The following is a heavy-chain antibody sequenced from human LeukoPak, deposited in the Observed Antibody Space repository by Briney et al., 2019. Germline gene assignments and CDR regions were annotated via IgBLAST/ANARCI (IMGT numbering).Heavy chain of an antibody. Sequence: SETLSLTCTVSGGSISSYYWSWIRQPAGKGLEWIGRIYTSGSTNYNPSLKSRVTMSVDTSKNQFPLKLSSVTAADTAVYYCAREFPRLGRVDYWGQGTLVAVSS. CDR1: GGSISSYY. D-gene: IGHD6-19*01. CDR3: AREFPRLGRVDY. J-gene: IGHJ4*02. V-gene: IGHV4-4*07. CDR2: IYTSGST.